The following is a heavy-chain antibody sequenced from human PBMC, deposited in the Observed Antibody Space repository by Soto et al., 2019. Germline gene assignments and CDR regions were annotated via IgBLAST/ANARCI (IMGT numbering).Heavy chain of an antibody. CDR3: ARGWGSYASSGHDAFDI. CDR1: GGSISSHY. D-gene: IGHD3-22*01. V-gene: IGHV4-59*11. CDR2: IYYSGST. J-gene: IGHJ3*02. Sequence: SETLSLTCTVSGGSISSHYWSWIRQPPGKGLEWIGYIYYSGSTSYNPSLQSRVTISVDTSKNQFSLKLTSVTTADTAVYYCARGWGSYASSGHDAFDIWGQGTMVTVSS.